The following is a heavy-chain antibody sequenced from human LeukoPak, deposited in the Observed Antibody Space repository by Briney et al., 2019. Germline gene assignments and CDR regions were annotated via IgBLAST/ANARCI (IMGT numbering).Heavy chain of an antibody. D-gene: IGHD4/OR15-4a*01. V-gene: IGHV3-23*01. CDR3: AKDFRPSVLTPPD. Sequence: GGSLRLSCAASGFTFSSYAMSWVRQAPGKGLEWVSAISGSGGSTYYADSVKGRFTISRDNSKNTLYLQMNSLRAEDTAIYYCAKDFRPSVLTPPDWGQGTLVTVSS. CDR1: GFTFSSYA. J-gene: IGHJ4*02. CDR2: ISGSGGST.